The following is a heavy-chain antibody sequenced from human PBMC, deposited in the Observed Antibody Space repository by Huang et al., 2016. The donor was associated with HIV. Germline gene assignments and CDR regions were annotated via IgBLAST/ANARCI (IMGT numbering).Heavy chain of an antibody. V-gene: IGHV3-73*01. D-gene: IGHD3-3*02. CDR1: GSNFTT. CDR3: IILDGDY. Sequence: EVQLVESGGGPVQPGGSLILSCADSGSNFTTMHWVRQASGKGLEGVGRIRNKANKYATAYAASVRGRFTISRDDSRSTAYLQMTSLRIEDTALYYCIILDGDYWGLGILVTVSS. CDR2: IRNKANKYAT. J-gene: IGHJ4*02.